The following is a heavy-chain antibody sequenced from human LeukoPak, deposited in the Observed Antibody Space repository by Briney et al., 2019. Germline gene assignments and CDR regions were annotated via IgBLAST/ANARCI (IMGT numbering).Heavy chain of an antibody. CDR1: GFTFSSYG. D-gene: IGHD5-24*01. CDR2: IWYDGSNK. V-gene: IGHV3-33*01. CDR3: ARDKRRDGYKSDAFDI. J-gene: IGHJ3*02. Sequence: GGSLRLSCAASGFTFSSYGMHWVRQAPGKGLEWVAVIWYDGSNKYYADSVKGRFTISRDNSKNTLYLQMNSLRAEDTAVYHCARDKRRDGYKSDAFDIWGQGTMVTVSS.